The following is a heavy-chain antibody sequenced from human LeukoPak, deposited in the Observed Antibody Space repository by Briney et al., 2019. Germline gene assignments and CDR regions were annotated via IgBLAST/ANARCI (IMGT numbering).Heavy chain of an antibody. CDR2: IYHSGST. CDR3: ARKLYSSSSGGDY. D-gene: IGHD6-6*01. Sequence: SETLSLTCTVSGYSISSGYYWGWIRQPPGQGLEWIGSIYHSGSTYYNPSLKSRVTISVDTSKNQFSLKLSSVTAADTAVYYCARKLYSSSSGGDYWGQGTLVTVSS. V-gene: IGHV4-38-2*02. J-gene: IGHJ4*02. CDR1: GYSISSGYY.